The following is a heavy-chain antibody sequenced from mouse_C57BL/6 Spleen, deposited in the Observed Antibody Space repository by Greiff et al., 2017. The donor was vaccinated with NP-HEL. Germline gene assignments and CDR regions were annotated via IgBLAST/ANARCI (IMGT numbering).Heavy chain of an antibody. CDR1: GYTFTSYW. D-gene: IGHD1-1*01. V-gene: IGHV1-52*01. CDR3: ARENYGSSYAYFDY. J-gene: IGHJ2*01. CDR2: IDPSDSET. Sequence: VQLQQPGAELVRPGSSVKLSCKASGYTFTSYWMHWVKQRPIQGLEWIGNIDPSDSETHYNQKFKDKATLTVDKSSSTAYMQLSSLTSEDSAVYYCARENYGSSYAYFDYWGQGTTLTVSS.